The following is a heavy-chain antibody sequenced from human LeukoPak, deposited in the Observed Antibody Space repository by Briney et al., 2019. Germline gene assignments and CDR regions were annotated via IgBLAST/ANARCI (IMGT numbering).Heavy chain of an antibody. Sequence: GGSLRLSCAASGFTFSSYSMNWVRPAPGKGLEWVSSISSSSSYIYYADSVKGRFTISRDNAKNSLYLQMNSLRAEDTAVYYCARGLGVRNADYWGQGTLVTVSS. CDR3: ARGLGVRNADY. D-gene: IGHD2-8*01. CDR2: ISSSSSYI. CDR1: GFTFSSYS. J-gene: IGHJ4*02. V-gene: IGHV3-21*01.